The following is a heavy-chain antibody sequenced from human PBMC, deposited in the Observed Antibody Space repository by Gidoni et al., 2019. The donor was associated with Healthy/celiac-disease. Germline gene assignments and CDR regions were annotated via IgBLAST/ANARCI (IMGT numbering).Heavy chain of an antibody. CDR1: SGSISSSSYY. CDR3: ATSTIAAAGMNFDY. V-gene: IGHV4-39*01. CDR2: IYYSGST. J-gene: IGHJ4*02. Sequence: QLQLQESGPGLVKPSETLSLTCTVSSGSISSSSYYWGWLRQPPGKGLEWIGSIYYSGSTYYNPSLKSRVTISVDTSKNQFSLKLSSVTAADTAVYYCATSTIAAAGMNFDYWGQGTLVTVSS. D-gene: IGHD6-13*01.